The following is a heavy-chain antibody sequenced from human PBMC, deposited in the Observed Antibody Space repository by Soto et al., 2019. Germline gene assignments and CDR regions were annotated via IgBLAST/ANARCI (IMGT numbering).Heavy chain of an antibody. CDR2: IFYGGHT. V-gene: IGHV4-59*01. CDR1: GDFLTTYC. CDR3: ARSPQYSSGWNGGFDY. J-gene: IGHJ4*02. D-gene: IGHD6-19*01. Sequence: SETLSLTCDVSGDFLTTYCWNWIRQSPGKGLEWIGYIFYGGHTNYNPSLRGRATISVDTFKNQFSLKLSSVTAADTAVYYCARSPQYSSGWNGGFDYWGQGTLVTVSS.